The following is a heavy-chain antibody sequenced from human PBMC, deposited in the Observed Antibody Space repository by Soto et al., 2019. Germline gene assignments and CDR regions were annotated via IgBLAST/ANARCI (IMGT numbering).Heavy chain of an antibody. J-gene: IGHJ4*02. CDR3: ASSASPDAY. CDR2: INSGSTSV. D-gene: IGHD1-26*01. CDR1: GFIFNSYS. V-gene: IGHV3-48*01. Sequence: ESGGGLVQPGGSLRLSCVASGFIFNSYSMNWVRQVPGKGLEWISYINSGSTSVFYADSVKGRFSISRDNAKNSLYLQMNSLRAEDTAVYYCASSASPDAYWGQGTLVTVSS.